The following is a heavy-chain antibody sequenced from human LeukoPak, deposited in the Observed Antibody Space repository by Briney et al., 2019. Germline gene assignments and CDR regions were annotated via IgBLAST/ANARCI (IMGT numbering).Heavy chain of an antibody. J-gene: IGHJ6*03. CDR2: MNPNSGNT. CDR3: AVAATPNYYYYCYMDV. CDR1: GYTFTSYD. V-gene: IGHV1-8*01. D-gene: IGHD2-15*01. Sequence: GASVKVSCKASGYTFTSYDINWVRQASGQGLEWMGWMNPNSGNTGYAQKLQGRVTMTRNTSISTAYMELSSLRSEDTAVYYCAVAATPNYYYYCYMDVWGKGTTVTVSS.